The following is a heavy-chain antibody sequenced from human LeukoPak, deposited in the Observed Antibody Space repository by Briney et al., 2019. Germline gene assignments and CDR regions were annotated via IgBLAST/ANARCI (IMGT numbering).Heavy chain of an antibody. CDR1: GGSFTSADNY. V-gene: IGHV4-30-4*01. CDR3: ARGELLYDY. CDR2: IHYSGST. D-gene: IGHD2-21*02. Sequence: PSQTLSLTCTVSGGSFTSADNYCRWIRQPPGKGLEWVVYIHYSGSTFYNPSLKSRLTMSVDTSKNPFSLKLNSVTAADTAVYYCARGELLYDYWGQGTLVTVSS. J-gene: IGHJ4*02.